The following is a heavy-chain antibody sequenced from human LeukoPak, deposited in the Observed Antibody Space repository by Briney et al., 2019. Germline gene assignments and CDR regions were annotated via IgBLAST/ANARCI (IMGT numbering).Heavy chain of an antibody. D-gene: IGHD3-22*01. CDR3: TKDYDTVGYYSSDY. CDR1: GFTFSSYA. V-gene: IGHV3-23*01. CDR2: ISGSGGST. Sequence: PGGSLRLSCAASGFTFSSYAMSWVRQAPGKGLEWVSAISGSGGSTYYADSVKGRFTISRDSPKNTLYLQMNSLRAADTALYYCTKDYDTVGYYSSDYWGQGTLVTVSS. J-gene: IGHJ4*02.